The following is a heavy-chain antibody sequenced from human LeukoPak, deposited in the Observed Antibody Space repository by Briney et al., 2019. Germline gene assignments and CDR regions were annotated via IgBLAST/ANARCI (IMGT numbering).Heavy chain of an antibody. CDR2: MNPSSGST. Sequence: ASVTVSFTSSGYSFTSYYIHWVRQAPGQGLAWMGLMNPSSGSTRYAQEFQGRVTLTRATSTSTVYMEVSSLRSEDTAVYYCARDGPGYTSSSTDDMDVWGKETTVTVSS. D-gene: IGHD6-13*01. CDR3: ARDGPGYTSSSTDDMDV. CDR1: GYSFTSYY. V-gene: IGHV1-46*01. J-gene: IGHJ6*03.